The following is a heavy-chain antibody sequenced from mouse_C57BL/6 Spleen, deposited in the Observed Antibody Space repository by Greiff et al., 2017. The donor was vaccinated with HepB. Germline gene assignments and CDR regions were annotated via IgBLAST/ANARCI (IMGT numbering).Heavy chain of an antibody. Sequence: QVHVKQSGPELVKPGASVKISCKASGYAFSSSWMNWVKQRPGKGLEWIGRIYPGDGDTNYNGKFKGKATLTADKSSSTAYLQLSSLTSEDSAVYFCARSPSYYYAMDYWGQRTSVTVSS. CDR1: GYAFSSSW. CDR2: IYPGDGDT. CDR3: ARSPSYYYAMDY. J-gene: IGHJ4*01. D-gene: IGHD1-1*01. V-gene: IGHV1-82*01.